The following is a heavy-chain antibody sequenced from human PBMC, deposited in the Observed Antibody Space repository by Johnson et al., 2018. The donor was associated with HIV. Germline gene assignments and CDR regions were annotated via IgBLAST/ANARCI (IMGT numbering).Heavy chain of an antibody. D-gene: IGHD3-10*01. Sequence: VQLVESGGGLVQPGGSLRLSCAASGFTVSSNYMSWVRQAPGKGLEWVSVIYSGGSTYYADSVKGRFTISRDNSKNTLYLQMNSQRAEDTAVYYCARDSGVPGNDAFDIWGQGTMVTVSS. V-gene: IGHV3-66*01. J-gene: IGHJ3*02. CDR3: ARDSGVPGNDAFDI. CDR2: IYSGGST. CDR1: GFTVSSNY.